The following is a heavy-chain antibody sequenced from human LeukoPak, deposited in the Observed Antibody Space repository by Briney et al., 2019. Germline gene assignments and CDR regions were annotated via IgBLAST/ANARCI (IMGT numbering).Heavy chain of an antibody. CDR2: IYYSGST. D-gene: IGHD5-24*01. CDR1: GGSISSYY. CDR3: ARHYNYYYFDY. J-gene: IGHJ4*02. Sequence: PSETLSLTCTVSGGSISSYYWSWIRQPPGKGLEWIGYIYYSGSTNYNPSLKSRVTISVDTSKNQFSLKLSSVTAADTAVYYCARHYNYYYFDYWGQGTLVTVSS. V-gene: IGHV4-59*01.